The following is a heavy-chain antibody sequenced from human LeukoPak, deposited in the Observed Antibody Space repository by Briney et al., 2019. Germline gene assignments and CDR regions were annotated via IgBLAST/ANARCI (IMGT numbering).Heavy chain of an antibody. CDR3: ARRDVFDI. CDR1: GFTFSSFT. Sequence: PGGSLRLSCATSGFTFSSFTMNWVRQAPGKGLVWVSRINYDGATTGYADSVKGRFTISRDNAKNTLYLQMNSLRAEDTAVYYCARRDVFDIWGQGTMVTVSS. CDR2: INYDGATT. J-gene: IGHJ3*02. V-gene: IGHV3-74*01.